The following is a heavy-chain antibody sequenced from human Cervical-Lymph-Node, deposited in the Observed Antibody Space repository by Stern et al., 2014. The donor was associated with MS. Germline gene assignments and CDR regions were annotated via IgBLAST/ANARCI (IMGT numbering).Heavy chain of an antibody. Sequence: QVTLRESGPTLVRPTQTLTLTCTFSGFSLSTGEMGVGWIRQPPGKALEWLVFIYWGDTTHFNPSLKSRLTITKDTSKNQVVLTMTNMDPVDTATYYCARRGMSDLFQQQLGIWFDLWGHGTLVTVS. CDR2: IYWGDTT. D-gene: IGHD1-1*01. CDR1: GFSLSTGEMG. J-gene: IGHJ5*02. V-gene: IGHV2-5*02. CDR3: ARRGMSDLFQQQLGIWFDL.